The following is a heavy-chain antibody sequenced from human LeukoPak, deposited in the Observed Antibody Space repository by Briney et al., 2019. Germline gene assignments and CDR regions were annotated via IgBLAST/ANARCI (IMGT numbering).Heavy chain of an antibody. Sequence: SETLSLTCTVSGDSVSSGSSYWSWLRQPPGTGLEWIGYIYYSGSTIYNPSLKSRVTISVDTSKNQLSLKLSSVTAADTAVYYCARRSRTYYDSSAFLDYWGQGTLVTVSS. CDR3: ARRSRTYYDSSAFLDY. CDR2: IYYSGST. V-gene: IGHV4-61*01. CDR1: GDSVSSGSSY. J-gene: IGHJ4*02. D-gene: IGHD3-22*01.